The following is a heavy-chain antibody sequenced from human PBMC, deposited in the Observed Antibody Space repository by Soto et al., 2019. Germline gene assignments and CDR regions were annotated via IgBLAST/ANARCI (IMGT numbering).Heavy chain of an antibody. CDR3: AGGGVRGVITRTRDYYGMDV. CDR2: IYPCVSDT. V-gene: IGHV5-51*01. Sequence: PGESLKISCKGSGYSFTSYWIGWVRQMPGKGLEWLVIIYPCVSDTRYSPSFQGQVTISADKSISTAYLQWSSLKASDTAMYFCAGGGVRGVITRTRDYYGMDVWGQGTTVTVSS. CDR1: GYSFTSYW. D-gene: IGHD3-10*01. J-gene: IGHJ6*02.